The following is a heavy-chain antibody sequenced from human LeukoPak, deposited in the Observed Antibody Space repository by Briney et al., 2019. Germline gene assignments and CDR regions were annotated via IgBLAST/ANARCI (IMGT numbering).Heavy chain of an antibody. CDR2: IKQDGSEK. J-gene: IGHJ4*02. Sequence: PGGSLRLSCAASGFDFSNYWMYWVRQAPGKGLEWVANIKQDGSEKYYVDSVRGRFTISRDNAKNSLSLQTNSLRAEDTAVYYCASNYGGWGQGTLVTVSS. CDR3: ASNYGG. CDR1: GFDFSNYW. D-gene: IGHD4-11*01. V-gene: IGHV3-7*03.